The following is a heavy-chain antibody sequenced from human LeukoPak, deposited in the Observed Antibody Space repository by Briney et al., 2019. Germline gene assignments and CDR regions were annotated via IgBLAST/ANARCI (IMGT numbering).Heavy chain of an antibody. CDR3: ERAAVLGWGSVDY. CDR1: GFTFTNHW. Sequence: GGSLRLSCAASGFTFTNHWMHWVRQAPGKGLVWVSRIRPDGRETNHADSVKGRFTISRDNAKNTLYLQMNSLGAEDTAVYYCERAAVLGWGSVDYWGQGVLVTVSS. J-gene: IGHJ4*02. V-gene: IGHV3-74*01. D-gene: IGHD3-16*01. CDR2: IRPDGRET.